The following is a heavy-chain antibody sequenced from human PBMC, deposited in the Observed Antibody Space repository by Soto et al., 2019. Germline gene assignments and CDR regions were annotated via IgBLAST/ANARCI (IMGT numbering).Heavy chain of an antibody. D-gene: IGHD2-2*01. V-gene: IGHV4-34*01. CDR2: INPRGST. J-gene: IGHJ5*02. CDR3: ARGPDIVVVPAAEQGDWFDP. Sequence: SETLSLTCAVYGGSFSGYSWSWIRPPPGKGLEWVGEINPRGSTNYNPSLTSRVTIPVDTPKNQFSLKLSSVTAADTAVYYCARGPDIVVVPAAEQGDWFDPWGQGTLVTVSS. CDR1: GGSFSGYS.